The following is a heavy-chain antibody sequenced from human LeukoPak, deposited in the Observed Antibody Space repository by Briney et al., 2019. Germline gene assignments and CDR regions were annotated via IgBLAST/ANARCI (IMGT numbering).Heavy chain of an antibody. J-gene: IGHJ6*02. CDR2: ISWNSGSI. V-gene: IGHV3-9*01. CDR3: AKDIRGYYDSSGWYYYYYGMDV. D-gene: IGHD3-22*01. Sequence: GGSLRLSCAASGFTFSSYAMSWVRQAPGKGLEWVSGISWNSGSIGYADSVKGRFTISRDNAKNSLYLQMNGLRAEDTALYYCAKDIRGYYDSSGWYYYYYGMDVWGQGTTVTVSS. CDR1: GFTFSSYA.